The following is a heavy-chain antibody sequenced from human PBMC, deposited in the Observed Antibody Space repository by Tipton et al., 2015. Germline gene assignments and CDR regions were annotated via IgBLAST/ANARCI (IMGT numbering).Heavy chain of an antibody. CDR2: ISGSGSKT. V-gene: IGHV3-23*01. CDR3: AKGGHFSYFDY. D-gene: IGHD3-3*02. J-gene: IGHJ4*02. CDR1: GLTFSTYA. Sequence: GSLRLSCAASGLTFSTYAMTWVRQVPGKGLEWVSTISGSGSKTFYADSVKGRFTISRDNSRGTFFLQMNSLRGEDTAAYFCAKGGHFSYFDYWGQGIMVTVSS.